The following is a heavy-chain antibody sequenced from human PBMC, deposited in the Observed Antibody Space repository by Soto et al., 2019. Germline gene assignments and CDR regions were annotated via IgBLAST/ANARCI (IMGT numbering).Heavy chain of an antibody. CDR3: ASASISAQGAFDI. CDR2: INPSGGST. J-gene: IGHJ3*02. V-gene: IGHV1-46*01. CDR1: GYTFTSYY. D-gene: IGHD6-6*01. Sequence: QVQLVQSGAEVKKPGASVKVSCKASGYTFTSYYMHWVRQAPGQGLEWMGIINPSGGSTSYAQKFQGRVTMTRDTSTSTVYMELSSLRSEDTAVYYSASASISAQGAFDIWGQGTMGTVSS.